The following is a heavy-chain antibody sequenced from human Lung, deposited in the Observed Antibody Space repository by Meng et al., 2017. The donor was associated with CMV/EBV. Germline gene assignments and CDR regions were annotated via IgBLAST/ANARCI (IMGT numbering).Heavy chain of an antibody. Sequence: ASVKVSCKASGYTLTNYYIHWVRQAPGQGLEWMGIINPSDNTTIYAQKFQGRVTMTRDTSTSTVYMELSSLRSDDTALYYCARDLGYSSSWYFQYYFDGWGQGTXVTVDS. V-gene: IGHV1-46*01. CDR1: GYTLTNYY. CDR3: ARDLGYSSSWYFQYYFDG. J-gene: IGHJ4*02. D-gene: IGHD6-13*01. CDR2: INPSDNTT.